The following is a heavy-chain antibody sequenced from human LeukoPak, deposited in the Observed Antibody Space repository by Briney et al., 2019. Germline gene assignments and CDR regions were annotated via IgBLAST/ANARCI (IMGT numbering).Heavy chain of an antibody. V-gene: IGHV4-39*07. D-gene: IGHD4-23*01. Sequence: PSETLSLTCTVSGGSISSSSYYWGWIRQPPGKGLEWIGSIYYSGSTYYSPSLKSRVTISVDTSKNQFSLKLSSVTAADTAVYYCAREGTVVTPGWFDPWGQGTLVTVSS. CDR2: IYYSGST. J-gene: IGHJ5*02. CDR3: AREGTVVTPGWFDP. CDR1: GGSISSSSYY.